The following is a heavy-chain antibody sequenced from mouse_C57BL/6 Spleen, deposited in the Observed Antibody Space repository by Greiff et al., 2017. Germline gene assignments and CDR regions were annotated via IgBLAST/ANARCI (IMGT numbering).Heavy chain of an antibody. CDR1: GFNIKDDY. J-gene: IGHJ4*01. CDR2: IDPENGDT. Sequence: EVQLQQSGAELVRPGASVKLSCTASGFNIKDDYMHWVKQRPEQGLEWIGWIDPENGDTEYASKFQGKATITADTSSNTAYLQLSSLTSEDTAVYACTRTYYSNYRAMDYWGQGTSVTVSS. CDR3: TRTYYSNYRAMDY. V-gene: IGHV14-4*01. D-gene: IGHD2-5*01.